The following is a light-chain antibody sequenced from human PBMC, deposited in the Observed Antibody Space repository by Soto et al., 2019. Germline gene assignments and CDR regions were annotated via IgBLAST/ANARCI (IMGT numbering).Light chain of an antibody. CDR2: EDS. Sequence: QSVLTQPPSVSAAPGQKVTISCSGNSSNVGGHGVSWFQQLPGKAPKLLIYEDSQRPSGIPERFSGSKSGTSATLGITGLQTGDEADYYCGTWDSSLRALFGTGTKLTVL. J-gene: IGLJ1*01. V-gene: IGLV1-51*02. CDR1: SSNVGGHG. CDR3: GTWDSSLRAL.